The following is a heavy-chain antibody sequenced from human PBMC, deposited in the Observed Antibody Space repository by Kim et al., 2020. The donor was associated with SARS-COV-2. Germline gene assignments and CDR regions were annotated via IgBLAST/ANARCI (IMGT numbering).Heavy chain of an antibody. J-gene: IGHJ4*02. CDR2: IKQYGSEK. Sequence: GGSLRLSCAASGFTFSSNWMSWVRQAPGKGLEWVANIKQYGSEKSYVDSVKGRFTISRDNAKNSLYLQMNSLRAEDTAVYYCAKQLRYFDWLFGGFDYWGQGTLVTVSS. D-gene: IGHD3-9*01. V-gene: IGHV3-7*01. CDR3: AKQLRYFDWLFGGFDY. CDR1: GFTFSSNW.